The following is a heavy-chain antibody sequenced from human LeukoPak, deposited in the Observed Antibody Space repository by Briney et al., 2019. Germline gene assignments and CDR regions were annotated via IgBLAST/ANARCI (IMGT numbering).Heavy chain of an antibody. D-gene: IGHD6-13*01. Sequence: PGGSLRLSCVASGFTFSNYAMSWVRQAPGKGLDWVSVISGSAGKIRYAGSVKGRFTISRDNAKNSLYLQMNSLRAEDTAVYYCARDGRYSSSWYGNYYYGMDVWGQGTTVTVSS. CDR1: GFTFSNYA. J-gene: IGHJ6*02. V-gene: IGHV3-23*01. CDR2: ISGSAGKI. CDR3: ARDGRYSSSWYGNYYYGMDV.